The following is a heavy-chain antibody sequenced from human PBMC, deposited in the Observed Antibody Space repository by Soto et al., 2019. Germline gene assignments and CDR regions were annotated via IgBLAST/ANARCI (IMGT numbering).Heavy chain of an antibody. CDR1: GFTLSDHH. CDR3: VRATYFSDSSGYTRCLDY. CDR2: SRDKPQGYST. V-gene: IGHV3-72*01. J-gene: IGHJ4*02. D-gene: IGHD3-22*01. Sequence: PGGSLRLSCAGSGFTLSDHHIDWVRQAPGKGLEWVGRSRDKPQGYSTAYAASVKGRFTTSRDESKNSAYLQMNSLKTEDTAVYYCVRATYFSDSSGYTRCLDYWGQGTLVTVSS.